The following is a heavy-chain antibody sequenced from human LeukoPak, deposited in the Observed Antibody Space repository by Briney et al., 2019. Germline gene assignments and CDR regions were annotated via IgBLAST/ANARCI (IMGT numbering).Heavy chain of an antibody. CDR3: ARDANTMVRGAIDY. V-gene: IGHV1-18*04. CDR2: ISAYNGNT. CDR1: GYTFTSYG. Sequence: ASVKVSCKASGYTFTSYGISWVRQAPGQGLEWMGWISAYNGNTNYAQKLQGRVTMTTDTSTSTAYMELRSLRSDDTAVYYCARDANTMVRGAIDYWGRGTLVTVSS. D-gene: IGHD3-10*01. J-gene: IGHJ4*02.